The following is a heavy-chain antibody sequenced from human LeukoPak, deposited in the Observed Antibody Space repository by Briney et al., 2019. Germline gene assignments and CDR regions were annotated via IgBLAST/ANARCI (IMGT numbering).Heavy chain of an antibody. CDR2: FDPEDGET. V-gene: IGHV1-24*01. CDR3: ATERQQQPIRGYYFDY. J-gene: IGHJ4*02. CDR1: GYTLTELS. Sequence: GASVKVSCKVSGYTLTELSMHWVRQAPGKGLEWMGGFDPEDGETIYAQKFQGRVTMTEDTSTDTAYMELSSLRSGDTAVYYCATERQQQPIRGYYFDYWGQGTLVTVSS. D-gene: IGHD6-13*01.